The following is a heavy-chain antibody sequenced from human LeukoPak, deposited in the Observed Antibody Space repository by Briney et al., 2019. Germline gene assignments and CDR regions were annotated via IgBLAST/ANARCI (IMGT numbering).Heavy chain of an antibody. CDR3: ARETPPRVVVIFN. D-gene: IGHD3-22*01. CDR1: GGSISSSSYY. V-gene: IGHV4-39*07. J-gene: IGHJ4*02. Sequence: SETLSLTCTVSGGSISSSSYYWGWIRQPPGKGLEWIGSIYYSGSTYYNPSLKSRVTISVDTSKNQFSLKLSSVTAADTAVYYCARETPPRVVVIFNWGQGTLVTVSS. CDR2: IYYSGST.